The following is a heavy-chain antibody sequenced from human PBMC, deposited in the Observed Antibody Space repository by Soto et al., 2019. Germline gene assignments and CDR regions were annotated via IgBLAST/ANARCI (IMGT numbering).Heavy chain of an antibody. CDR3: ARAAGRTCPYY. J-gene: IGHJ4*02. D-gene: IGHD2-2*01. CDR1: GCIFRDYY. CDR2: ISSSGNSI. V-gene: IGHV3-11*01. Sequence: QVELVESGGGLVKPGGSLRLSCAVCGCIFRDYYMSWIRQAPGKGLECVSYISSSGNSIYYADSVTGRFTSSRDNAKNSLSLQMISLRAEDTAIYYFARAAGRTCPYYWGQGTLISASS.